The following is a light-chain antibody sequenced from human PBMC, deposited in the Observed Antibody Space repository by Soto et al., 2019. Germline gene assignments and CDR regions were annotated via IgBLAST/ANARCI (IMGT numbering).Light chain of an antibody. CDR3: QQYNNWPGCFT. CDR1: QSVGAK. Sequence: EIVMTQSPATLSVSPGERAAVSCRASQSVGAKLAWYQQRPGQAPRLLIYGASTRAAGIPARFSCSGSGTEFTLTISSVQAEDLAVYYCQQYNNWPGCFTFGPGTTVDIK. J-gene: IGKJ3*01. CDR2: GAS. V-gene: IGKV3-15*01.